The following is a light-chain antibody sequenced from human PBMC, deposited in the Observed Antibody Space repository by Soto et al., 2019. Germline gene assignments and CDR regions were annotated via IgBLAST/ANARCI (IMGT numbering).Light chain of an antibody. CDR1: QSINNL. CDR3: QQYDSYSLS. V-gene: IGKV1-5*01. Sequence: DVQMTQSPSTLSASVGDRVTITCRASQSINNLLAWYQQKPGKAPKFLIYDVSTLESGVPSRFNGSASRTEYTLTISSLQPEDFATYYCQQYDSYSLSCGGGTRVEIK. J-gene: IGKJ4*01. CDR2: DVS.